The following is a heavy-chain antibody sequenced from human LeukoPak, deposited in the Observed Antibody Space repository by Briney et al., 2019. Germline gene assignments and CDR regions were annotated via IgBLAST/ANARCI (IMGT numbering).Heavy chain of an antibody. D-gene: IGHD3-22*01. CDR1: GGSISSGGYY. CDR3: ARGVGIGIVVVIHFDY. V-gene: IGHV4-31*03. Sequence: SQTLSLTCTVSGGSISSGGYYWSWIRQHPGKGLEWIRYIYYSGSTYYNPSLKSRVTISVDTSKNQFSLKLSSVTAADTAVYYCARGVGIGIVVVIHFDYWGQGTLVTVSS. J-gene: IGHJ4*02. CDR2: IYYSGST.